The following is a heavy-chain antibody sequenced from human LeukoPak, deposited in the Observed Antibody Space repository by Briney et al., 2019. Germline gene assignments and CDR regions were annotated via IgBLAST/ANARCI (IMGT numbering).Heavy chain of an antibody. CDR3: AHASIDFWSGYSDYYYYYGMDV. Sequence: SGPTLVKPTQTLTLTCTFSGFSLSTSGVGVGWIRQPPGKALEWLALTYWNDDKRYSPSLKSRLTITKNTSKNQVVLTMTNMDPVDTATYYCAHASIDFWSGYSDYYYYYGMDVWGQGTTVTVSS. CDR2: TYWNDDK. D-gene: IGHD3-3*01. V-gene: IGHV2-5*01. J-gene: IGHJ6*02. CDR1: GFSLSTSGVG.